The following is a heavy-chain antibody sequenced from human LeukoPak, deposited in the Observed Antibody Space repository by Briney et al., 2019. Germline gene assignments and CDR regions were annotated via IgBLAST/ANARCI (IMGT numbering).Heavy chain of an antibody. CDR1: GFTFSSYA. J-gene: IGHJ4*02. CDR3: AKDGGDYYDSSGYYVY. Sequence: GGSLRLSCAASGFTFSSYAMSWVRQAPGKGLEWVSAMSGSGGSTYYADSVKGRFTISRDNSKNTLYLQMNSLRAEDTAVYYCAKDGGDYYDSSGYYVYWGQGTLVTVSS. V-gene: IGHV3-23*01. D-gene: IGHD3-22*01. CDR2: MSGSGGST.